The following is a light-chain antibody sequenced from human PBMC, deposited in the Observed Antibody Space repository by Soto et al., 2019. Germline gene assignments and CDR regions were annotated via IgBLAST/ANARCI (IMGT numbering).Light chain of an antibody. CDR3: CSYTTTSTPFV. CDR2: EVT. CDR1: SSDIGGYNY. Sequence: QSALTQPASVSGSPGQSITISCTGTSSDIGGYNYVSWYQQHPGKAPKLMISEVTNRPSGVSNRFSGSKSGNTASLTISGLQTEDEADYYCCSYTTTSTPFVFGTGTQLTVL. J-gene: IGLJ7*01. V-gene: IGLV2-14*01.